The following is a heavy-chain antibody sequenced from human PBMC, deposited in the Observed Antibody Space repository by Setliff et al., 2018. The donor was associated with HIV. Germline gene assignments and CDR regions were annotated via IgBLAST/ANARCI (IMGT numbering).Heavy chain of an antibody. CDR1: GDSLSSDYYY. CDR3: ARAPFRGGSFGWFDP. D-gene: IGHD2-15*01. Sequence: SETLSLTCTVSGDSLSSDYYYWTWIRQHPEKGLEWIGYIYYSGSTLYNPSLRSRLSMSVDTSKNQFSLELSSVTAADTAVYYCARAPFRGGSFGWFDPWGQGTLVTVSS. CDR2: IYYSGST. J-gene: IGHJ5*02. V-gene: IGHV4-31*03.